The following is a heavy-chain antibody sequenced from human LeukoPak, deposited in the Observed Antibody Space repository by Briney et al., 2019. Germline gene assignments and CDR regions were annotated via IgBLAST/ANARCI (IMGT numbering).Heavy chain of an antibody. CDR2: ISAQHGQT. Sequence: ASVKVSCKTSGYSENFYGITWVRQVAGQGLEWMGWISAQHGQTEYAPNSQDRVTMTTDTYTNTAYMELSSLRSEDTAVYYCAHERGYSYGYDYWGQGTLVTVSS. V-gene: IGHV1-18*01. J-gene: IGHJ4*02. CDR3: AHERGYSYGYDY. D-gene: IGHD5-18*01. CDR1: GYSENFYG.